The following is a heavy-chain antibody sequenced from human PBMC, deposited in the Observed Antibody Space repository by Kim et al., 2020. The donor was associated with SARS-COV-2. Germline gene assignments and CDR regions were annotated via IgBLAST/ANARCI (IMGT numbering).Heavy chain of an antibody. J-gene: IGHJ2*01. V-gene: IGHV4-59*08. CDR3: ARHRGVAWNFDL. Sequence: NYYPSLKSRVTMSVDTSKNQFSLKLDSVTAADTAVYYCARHRGVAWNFDLWGRGTLVTVSS.